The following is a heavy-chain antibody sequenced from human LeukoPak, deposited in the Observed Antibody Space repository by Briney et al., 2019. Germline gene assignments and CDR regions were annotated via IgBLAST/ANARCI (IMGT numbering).Heavy chain of an antibody. V-gene: IGHV4-31*03. J-gene: IGHJ1*01. D-gene: IGHD3-22*01. CDR2: IYYSGST. Sequence: QTLSLTCTVSGGSISSGGYYWSRIRQHPGKGLEWIGYIYYSGSTYYNPSLKSRVTISVDTSKNQFSLKLSSVTAADTAVYYCARANYDSSGYTNAEYFQHWGPGNLGSVSS. CDR1: GGSISSGGYY. CDR3: ARANYDSSGYTNAEYFQH.